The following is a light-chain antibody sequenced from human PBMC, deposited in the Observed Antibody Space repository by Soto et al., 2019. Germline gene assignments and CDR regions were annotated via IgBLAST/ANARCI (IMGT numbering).Light chain of an antibody. J-gene: IGKJ2*01. CDR3: QQYKDWPPYT. CDR1: QSVSAN. V-gene: IGKV3-15*01. Sequence: LSVSPGERVTVSCRASQSVSANLAWYQQKPGQAPRLLIYGASTRATGVPARFSGGGSGTEFTLTISSLQSEDFAVYYCQQYKDWPPYTFGQGTKVDIK. CDR2: GAS.